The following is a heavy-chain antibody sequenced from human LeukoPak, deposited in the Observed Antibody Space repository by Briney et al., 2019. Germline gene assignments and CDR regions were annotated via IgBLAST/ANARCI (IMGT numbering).Heavy chain of an antibody. Sequence: ASVKVSCKGSGYTFTTYGISWVRQAPGKGLEWMGGFDPEDGETIYAQKFQGRVTMTEDTSTDTAYMELSRLRSEDTAVYYCATGGATAMGGYYFDYWGQGTLVTVSS. D-gene: IGHD5-18*01. V-gene: IGHV1-24*01. CDR1: GYTFTTYG. J-gene: IGHJ4*02. CDR2: FDPEDGET. CDR3: ATGGATAMGGYYFDY.